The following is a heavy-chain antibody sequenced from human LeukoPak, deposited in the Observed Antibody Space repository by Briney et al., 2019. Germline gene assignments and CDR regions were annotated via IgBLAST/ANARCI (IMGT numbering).Heavy chain of an antibody. V-gene: IGHV4-34*01. CDR2: INHSGST. CDR1: GGSFSGYY. D-gene: IGHD3-9*01. J-gene: IGHJ4*02. Sequence: SETLSLTCAVYGGSFSGYYWNWIRQPPGKGLEWIGEINHSGSTNYNPSLKSPVTISVDTSKNDFSLKLSSVTAADTAVYYCARGRHYDILTGYYNERYFDYWGQGTLVTVSS. CDR3: ARGRHYDILTGYYNERYFDY.